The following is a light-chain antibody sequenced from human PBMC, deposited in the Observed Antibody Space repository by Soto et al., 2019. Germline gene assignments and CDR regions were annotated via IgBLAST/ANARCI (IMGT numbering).Light chain of an antibody. CDR1: SGHITYT. V-gene: IGLV4-69*01. CDR2: LKNDGSH. Sequence: QSVLTQSPSASASPGASVKLTCTLSSGHITYTIAWHQQHPGKGPRYLMRLKNDGSHTKGDGIPDRFSGSSFGAERYLTISSLQYEDDADYYCQTWDTGIQVFGAGTKLTVL. J-gene: IGLJ2*01. CDR3: QTWDTGIQV.